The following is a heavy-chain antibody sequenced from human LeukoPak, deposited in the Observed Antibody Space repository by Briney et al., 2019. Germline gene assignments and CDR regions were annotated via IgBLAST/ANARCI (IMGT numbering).Heavy chain of an antibody. V-gene: IGHV4-59*01. D-gene: IGHD2-8*01. Sequence: SETLSLTCTVSGGSISRYYWSWIRQPPGKGLEWIGHIYYTGGTNYNPSLKSRVTISVDTSKNQFSLKLSSVTAADTAVYYCARENGLSHPRRFDPWGQGTLVTVSS. CDR3: ARENGLSHPRRFDP. J-gene: IGHJ5*02. CDR1: GGSISRYY. CDR2: IYYTGGT.